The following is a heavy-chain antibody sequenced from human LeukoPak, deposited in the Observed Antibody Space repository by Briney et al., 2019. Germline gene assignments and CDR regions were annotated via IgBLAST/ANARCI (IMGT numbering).Heavy chain of an antibody. Sequence: SETLSLTCTVSGGSISSYYWSWIRQPAGKGLEWIGSIYYSGTTYYNPSLKSRVTISVDTSKNQFSLKLTSVTAADTAFYYCARDGLTVANWFDPWGQGTLVTVSS. CDR2: IYYSGTT. CDR3: ARDGLTVANWFDP. V-gene: IGHV4-4*07. CDR1: GGSISSYY. J-gene: IGHJ5*02. D-gene: IGHD6-19*01.